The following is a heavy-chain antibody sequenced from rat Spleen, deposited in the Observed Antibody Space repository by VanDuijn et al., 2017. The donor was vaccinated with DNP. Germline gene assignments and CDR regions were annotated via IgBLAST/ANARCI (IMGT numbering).Heavy chain of an antibody. CDR3: TRYYGYNYYAMDA. CDR1: GFSLTSYG. J-gene: IGHJ4*01. D-gene: IGHD1-9*01. Sequence: QVQLKESGPGLVQPSQTLSLTCTVSGFSLTSYGVSWVRQPPGKGLEWIAAISSGGSTYYNSALKSRLSISRDTSKSQVFLKMNSQQTEDTAIYFCTRYYGYNYYAMDAWGQGTSVTVSS. V-gene: IGHV2S12*01. CDR2: ISSGGST.